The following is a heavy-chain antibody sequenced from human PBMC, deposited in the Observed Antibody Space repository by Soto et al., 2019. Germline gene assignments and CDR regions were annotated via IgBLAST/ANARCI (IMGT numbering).Heavy chain of an antibody. J-gene: IGHJ3*01. Sequence: EVPLVEYGGGLVPPGGSLRLSCAASGCTLSVYSMHWVRQAPGKGLEFVSAIHYDVSSTFYANSVKSRFTISRDTSKNTLYLQMGSLSAEDMAVYYCARISALGQAAFDLWGRGTMVTVSS. CDR1: GCTLSVYS. CDR2: IHYDVSST. V-gene: IGHV3-64*01. CDR3: ARISALGQAAFDL.